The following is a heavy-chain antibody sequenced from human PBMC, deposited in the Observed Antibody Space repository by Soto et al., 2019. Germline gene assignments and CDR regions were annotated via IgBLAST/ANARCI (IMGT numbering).Heavy chain of an antibody. CDR2: ISYNGSNK. CDR1: GFTFSSYG. CDR3: AKDKGRGYYYGMDV. V-gene: IGHV3-30*18. Sequence: GGSLRLSCAASGFTFSSYGMNWVRQAPGKGLEWVAVISYNGSNKYYADSVKGRFTISRDNSKNTLYLQMNSLRAEDTAVYYCAKDKGRGYYYGMDVWGQGTTVTVSS. J-gene: IGHJ6*02. D-gene: IGHD3-16*01.